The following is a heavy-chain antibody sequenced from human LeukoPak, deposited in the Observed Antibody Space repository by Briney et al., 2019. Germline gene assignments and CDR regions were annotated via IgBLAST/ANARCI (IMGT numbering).Heavy chain of an antibody. D-gene: IGHD3-3*01. CDR3: ARGTHPLRFLEWLLEDYGMDV. V-gene: IGHV1-8*01. Sequence: GASVKVSCKASGYTFTSYDINWVRQATGQGLEWMGWMNPNSGNTGYAQKFQGRVTMTRNTSISTAYMELSSLRSEDTAVYYCARGTHPLRFLEWLLEDYGMDVWGQGTTVTVSS. CDR2: MNPNSGNT. CDR1: GYTFTSYD. J-gene: IGHJ6*02.